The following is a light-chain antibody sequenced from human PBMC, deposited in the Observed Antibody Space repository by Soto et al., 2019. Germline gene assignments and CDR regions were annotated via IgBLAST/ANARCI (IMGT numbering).Light chain of an antibody. CDR1: QSISSY. Sequence: DIQMTQSPSSLSASVGDRVTITCRASQSISSYLNWYQQKPGKAPKLPIYAASSLQSGVPSRFSGSGSGTDFTLTISSLQPEDFATYYCQQYETFSGTFGPGTKVDIK. CDR2: AAS. J-gene: IGKJ1*01. CDR3: QQYETFSGT. V-gene: IGKV1-39*01.